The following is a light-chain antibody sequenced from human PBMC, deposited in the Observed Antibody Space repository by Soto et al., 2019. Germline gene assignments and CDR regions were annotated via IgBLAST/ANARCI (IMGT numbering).Light chain of an antibody. CDR3: QQYNSYALT. J-gene: IGKJ4*01. V-gene: IGKV1-5*01. Sequence: DIQMTQSPSTLSASVGDRVTITCRASQSISSWLAWYQQKPGKAPKLLIYDASSLESGVTSRFSGSGSGTEVTLTISSLQPDDFATYYCQQYNSYALTFGGGTKVDIK. CDR2: DAS. CDR1: QSISSW.